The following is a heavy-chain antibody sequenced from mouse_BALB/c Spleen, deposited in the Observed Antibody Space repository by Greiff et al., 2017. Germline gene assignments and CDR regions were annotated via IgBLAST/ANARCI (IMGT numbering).Heavy chain of an antibody. V-gene: IGHV7-3*02. CDR2: IRNKANGYTT. CDR1: GFTFTDYY. J-gene: IGHJ2*01. Sequence: EVHLVESGGGLVQPGGSLRLSCATSGFTFTDYYMSWVRQPPGKALEWLGFIRNKANGYTTEYSASVKGRFTISRDNSQSILYLQMNTLRAEDSATYYCARDLYFDYWGQGTTLTVSS. CDR3: ARDLYFDY.